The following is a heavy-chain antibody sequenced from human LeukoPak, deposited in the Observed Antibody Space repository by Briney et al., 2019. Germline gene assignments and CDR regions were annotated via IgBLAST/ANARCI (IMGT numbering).Heavy chain of an antibody. CDR1: GGSINNYY. CDR2: IYTRGST. CDR3: ARGRYCSADICSGGDAFDI. D-gene: IGHD2-15*01. J-gene: IGHJ3*02. V-gene: IGHV4-4*07. Sequence: PSQTLSLTCTLSGGSINNYYWSWIRHPAGKGLEWIGRIYTRGSTTYNPSLKSRVTMSVDTSKNQFSLKLSSVTAADTAVYYCARGRYCSADICSGGDAFDIWGQGTMVSVSS.